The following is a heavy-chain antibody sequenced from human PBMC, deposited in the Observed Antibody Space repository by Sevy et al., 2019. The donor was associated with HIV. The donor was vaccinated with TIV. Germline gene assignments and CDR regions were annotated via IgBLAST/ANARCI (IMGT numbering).Heavy chain of an antibody. CDR3: ACITRVREFIITRGYFDY. Sequence: ASVKVSCKVSGYTLTELSMHWVRQAPGKGLEWMGGFDPEDGETIYAQKFQGRVTMTEDTSTDTAYMELSSLSSEDTAVYYCACITRVREFIITRGYFDYWGQGTLVTVSS. CDR1: GYTLTELS. J-gene: IGHJ4*02. D-gene: IGHD3-10*01. V-gene: IGHV1-24*01. CDR2: FDPEDGET.